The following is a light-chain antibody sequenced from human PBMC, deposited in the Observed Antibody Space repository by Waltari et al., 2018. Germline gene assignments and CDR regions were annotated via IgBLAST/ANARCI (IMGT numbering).Light chain of an antibody. V-gene: IGKV1-39*01. Sequence: DIQVTQSPSSLSASVGDRVIITCRTSQTITNYLNWYQQKPGKAPQLLIYAASNLQSGVPSRFSGSGSGTDFTLTSSSLQPDDFATYFCQQTYSVPLTFGGGTRVEIK. CDR2: AAS. J-gene: IGKJ4*01. CDR3: QQTYSVPLT. CDR1: QTITNY.